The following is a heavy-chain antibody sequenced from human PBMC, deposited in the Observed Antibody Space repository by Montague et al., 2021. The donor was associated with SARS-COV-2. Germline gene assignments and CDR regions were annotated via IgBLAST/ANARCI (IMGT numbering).Heavy chain of an antibody. CDR3: ARDVGVPLAPPYSWFDP. CDR1: GGSISSYY. Sequence: SETLSLTCTVSGGSISSYYWSWIRPPAGRGLEWIGRMYTSGSTNFNPSLKSRVTMSVDTSKNQFSLKLSSVTAADTAVYYCARDVGVPLAPPYSWFDPWGQGTLVTVSS. CDR2: MYTSGST. D-gene: IGHD2-2*01. V-gene: IGHV4-4*07. J-gene: IGHJ5*02.